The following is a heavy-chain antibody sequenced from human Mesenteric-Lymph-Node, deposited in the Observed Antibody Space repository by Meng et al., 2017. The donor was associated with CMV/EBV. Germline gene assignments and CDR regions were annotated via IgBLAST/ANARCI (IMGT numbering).Heavy chain of an antibody. Sequence: GGSLRLSCAASGFTFSSYEMNWVRQAPGKGLEWISYISYSGSTIYYADSVKGRFTISRDNAKKSLFLQMNSLRTEDTALYYCAKDRKPDYGDYAGRKFDVWGQGTLVTVSS. CDR3: AKDRKPDYGDYAGRKFDV. V-gene: IGHV3-48*03. J-gene: IGHJ4*02. CDR2: ISYSGSTI. D-gene: IGHD4-17*01. CDR1: GFTFSSYE.